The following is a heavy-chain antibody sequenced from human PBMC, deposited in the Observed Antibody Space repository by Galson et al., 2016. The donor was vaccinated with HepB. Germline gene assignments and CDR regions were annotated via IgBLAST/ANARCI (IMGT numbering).Heavy chain of an antibody. D-gene: IGHD3-10*01. Sequence: PALVKPTQTLTLTCTFSGFSLRTSGEGVGWIRQPPGKALEWLALIYWDDDKRYSPSLKSRIIITKDTSKNQVVLIMTNMDPVDTATYYCAHGTTFDSGSGNYFGSSWFDPWGQGILVTVSS. CDR3: AHGTTFDSGSGNYFGSSWFDP. J-gene: IGHJ5*02. CDR2: IYWDDDK. V-gene: IGHV2-5*02. CDR1: GFSLRTSGEG.